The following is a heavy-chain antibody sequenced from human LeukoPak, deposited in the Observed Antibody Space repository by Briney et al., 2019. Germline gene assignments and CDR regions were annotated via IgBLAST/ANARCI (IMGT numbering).Heavy chain of an antibody. Sequence: GASVKVSCKASGYTFTGYYMHWVRQAPGQGLEWMGWINPNSGGTNYAQKFQGRVTMTRDTSISTAYMELSRLRSDDTAVYYCARDIWVGIAAAPAYWGQGTLVTVSP. D-gene: IGHD6-13*01. CDR3: ARDIWVGIAAAPAY. V-gene: IGHV1-2*02. CDR2: INPNSGGT. CDR1: GYTFTGYY. J-gene: IGHJ4*02.